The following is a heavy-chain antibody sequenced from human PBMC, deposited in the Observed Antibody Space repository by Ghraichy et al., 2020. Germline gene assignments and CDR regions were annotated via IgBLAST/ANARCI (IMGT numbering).Heavy chain of an antibody. CDR3: ARDGAYSSGWYPHFGLRANWFDP. CDR2: INPNSGGT. Sequence: ASVKVSCKASGYTFTGYYMHWVRQAPGQGLEWMGWINPNSGGTNYAQKFQGWVTMTRDTSISTAYMELSRLRSDDTAVYYCARDGAYSSGWYPHFGLRANWFDPWGQGTLVTVSS. CDR1: GYTFTGYY. V-gene: IGHV1-2*04. D-gene: IGHD6-19*01. J-gene: IGHJ5*02.